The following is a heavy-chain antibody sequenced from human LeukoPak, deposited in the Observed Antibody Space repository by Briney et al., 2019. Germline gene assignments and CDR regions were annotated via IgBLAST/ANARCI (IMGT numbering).Heavy chain of an antibody. J-gene: IGHJ4*02. V-gene: IGHV3-23*01. CDR2: ISDSGGST. D-gene: IGHD1-7*01. CDR3: ASWNSGG. Sequence: GASLRLSCAASGFTFSRYAMSWVRQAPGEGLEWVSAISDSGGSTYYADSVKGRFTTSRDNSKNTLYLQMNSLRAEDTAVYYCASWNSGGGGQGTLVTASS. CDR1: GFTFSRYA.